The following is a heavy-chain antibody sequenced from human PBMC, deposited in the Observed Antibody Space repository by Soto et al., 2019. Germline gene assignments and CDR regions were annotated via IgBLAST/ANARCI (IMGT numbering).Heavy chain of an antibody. Sequence: QVQLVESGGGVVQPGRSLRLSCVASGFTFSSYGMHWVRQAPGKGLEWVAIISYDGSNTYYADSVKGRFIISRDNSKNTLYLQMNSLRAEDTSVYYCAKEGGLSGSHYISSSYYFDYWGQGTLVTVSS. CDR3: AKEGGLSGSHYISSSYYFDY. J-gene: IGHJ4*02. CDR1: GFTFSSYG. CDR2: ISYDGSNT. V-gene: IGHV3-30*18. D-gene: IGHD1-26*01.